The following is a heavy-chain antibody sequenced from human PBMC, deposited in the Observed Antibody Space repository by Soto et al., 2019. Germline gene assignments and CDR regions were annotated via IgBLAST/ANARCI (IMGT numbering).Heavy chain of an antibody. CDR1: GYSFSNYG. D-gene: IGHD3-9*01. V-gene: IGHV3-30*03. J-gene: IGHJ6*02. CDR3: ARDRLRYFDWLPQFYYGMDV. CDR2: ISYEGSNK. Sequence: GGSLRLSCVVSGYSFSNYGMHWIRQPPGKGLEWMAFISYEGSNKWHADSVKGRFTISRDNSKNTLYLQMNSLRAEDTAVYYCARDRLRYFDWLPQFYYGMDVWGQGTTVTVSS.